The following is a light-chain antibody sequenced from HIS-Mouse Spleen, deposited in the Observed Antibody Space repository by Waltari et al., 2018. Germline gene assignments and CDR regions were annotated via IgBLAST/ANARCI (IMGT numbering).Light chain of an antibody. V-gene: IGKV1-33*01. CDR3: QQYDNLPLFT. CDR1: QDISNY. CDR2: DAS. J-gene: IGKJ3*01. Sequence: DIQMTQSPSTLSASVGDRVTITCQASQDISNYLNWYQQKPGKATKLLIYDASNLETGVPSRFSGIGSGTDFTFTISSLQPEDIATYYCQQYDNLPLFTFGPGTKVDIK.